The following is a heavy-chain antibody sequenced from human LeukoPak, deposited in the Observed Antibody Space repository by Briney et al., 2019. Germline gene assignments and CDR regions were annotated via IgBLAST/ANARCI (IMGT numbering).Heavy chain of an antibody. J-gene: IGHJ5*02. CDR3: ARDNTRYDWFDP. Sequence: PGGSLRLSCAASGFTFSSYSMNWVRQAPGKGLEWVSSISSSSSYIYYADSVKGRFTISRDNAKNSLYLQMNSLRAEDTAVYYCARDNTRYDWFDPWGQGTLVTVSS. CDR2: ISSSSSYI. CDR1: GFTFSSYS. D-gene: IGHD3-9*01. V-gene: IGHV3-21*01.